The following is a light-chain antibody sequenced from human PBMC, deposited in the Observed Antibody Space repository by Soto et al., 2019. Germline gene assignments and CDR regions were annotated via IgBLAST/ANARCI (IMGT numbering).Light chain of an antibody. CDR3: ISYTGSSTSYV. J-gene: IGLJ1*01. V-gene: IGLV2-14*01. Sequence: QSVLTQPASVSGSPGQSITISCSGTSSDVGSYDHVAWYQQFPGKTHKLMIYEVSNRPSGVSSRFSGSKSGNTASLTISGLQAEDEADYYCISYTGSSTSYVFGSGTKVTVL. CDR1: SSDVGSYDH. CDR2: EVS.